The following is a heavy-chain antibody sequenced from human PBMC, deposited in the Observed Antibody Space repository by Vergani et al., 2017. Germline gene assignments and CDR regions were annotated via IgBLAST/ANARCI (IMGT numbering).Heavy chain of an antibody. CDR3: ARDRGLLWFGELAH. V-gene: IGHV3-30*03. CDR1: GFTFSSYG. Sequence: QVQLVESGGGVVQPGRSLRLSCAASGFTFSSYGMHWVRQAPGKGLEWVAVISYDGSNKYYADSVKGRFTISRDNSKNTLYLQMNSLRAEDTAVYYCARDRGLLWFGELAHWGQGTLVTVSS. D-gene: IGHD3-10*01. CDR2: ISYDGSNK. J-gene: IGHJ4*02.